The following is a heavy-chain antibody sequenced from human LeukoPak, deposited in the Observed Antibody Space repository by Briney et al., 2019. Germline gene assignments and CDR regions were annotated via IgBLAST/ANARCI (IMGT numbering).Heavy chain of an antibody. CDR1: GFTVSSNY. D-gene: IGHD5-12*01. Sequence: PGGSLRLSCAASGFTVSSNYMSWVRQAPGKGLEWVSVIYSGGSTYYADSVKGRFTISRDNSKNTLYLQMNSLRAEDTAVYYCAREGSGYASHIPFDYWGQGTLVTVSS. J-gene: IGHJ4*02. CDR2: IYSGGST. V-gene: IGHV3-53*01. CDR3: AREGSGYASHIPFDY.